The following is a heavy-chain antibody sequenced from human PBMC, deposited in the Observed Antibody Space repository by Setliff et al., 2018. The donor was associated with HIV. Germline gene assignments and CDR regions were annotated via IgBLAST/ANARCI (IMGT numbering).Heavy chain of an antibody. V-gene: IGHV4-59*01. Sequence: PSETLSLTCTVTGGSISSYYWSWIRQPPGKGLEWIGYIYYSGSTNYNPSLKSRVTISADTSTNQFSLKLSPVTAADTAVYYCARGHMLITYYYYYYMDVWGKGTTVTVSS. J-gene: IGHJ6*03. CDR1: GGSISSYY. D-gene: IGHD3-10*02. CDR2: IYYSGST. CDR3: ARGHMLITYYYYYYMDV.